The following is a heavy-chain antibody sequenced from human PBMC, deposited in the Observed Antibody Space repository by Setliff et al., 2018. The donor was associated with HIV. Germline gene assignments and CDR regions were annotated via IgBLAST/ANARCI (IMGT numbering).Heavy chain of an antibody. CDR1: GYTFNTYG. Sequence: GASVKVSCKASGYTFNTYGISWVRQAPGQGLEWMGWISPYNGDTRYARSLQGRVTLTTDTSTNTAYMEMRTLRSDDTAVYYCVRGVTRDSSGYYRDEYFQYWGQGTLVTVSS. D-gene: IGHD3-22*01. CDR3: VRGVTRDSSGYYRDEYFQY. V-gene: IGHV1-18*01. J-gene: IGHJ1*01. CDR2: ISPYNGDT.